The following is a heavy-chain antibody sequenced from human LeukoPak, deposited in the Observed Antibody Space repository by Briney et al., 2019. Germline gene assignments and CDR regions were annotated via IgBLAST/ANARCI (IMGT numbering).Heavy chain of an antibody. Sequence: SETLSLTCTVSGGSISSGGYYWSWIRQHPGKGLEWIGYIYYSGSTYYNPSLKSRDTISVDTSKNQFSLKLSSVTAADTAVYYCARVTKRPRGHFDYWGQGTLVTVSS. CDR3: ARVTKRPRGHFDY. CDR2: IYYSGST. J-gene: IGHJ4*02. V-gene: IGHV4-31*03. CDR1: GGSISSGGYY.